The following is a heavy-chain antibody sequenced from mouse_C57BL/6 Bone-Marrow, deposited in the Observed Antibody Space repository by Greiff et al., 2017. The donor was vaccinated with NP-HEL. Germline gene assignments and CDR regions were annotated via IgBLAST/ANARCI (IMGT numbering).Heavy chain of an antibody. D-gene: IGHD1-1*01. V-gene: IGHV1-55*01. Sequence: QVQLQQSGAELVKPGASVKMSCKASGYTFTSYWITWVKQRPGQGLEWIGDIYPGSGSTNYNEKFKSKATLTVATSSSTAYMKLSSLTSEDSAVYYCGPSSYGKDFDYWGQGTTLTVSS. CDR2: IYPGSGST. J-gene: IGHJ2*01. CDR1: GYTFTSYW. CDR3: GPSSYGKDFDY.